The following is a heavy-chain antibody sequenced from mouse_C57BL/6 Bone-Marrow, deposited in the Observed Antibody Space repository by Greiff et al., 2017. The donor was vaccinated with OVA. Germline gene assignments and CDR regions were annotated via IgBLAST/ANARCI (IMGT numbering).Heavy chain of an antibody. CDR2: IYPGDGDT. CDR3: ARGGYGYGPSY. J-gene: IGHJ2*01. V-gene: IGHV1-80*01. D-gene: IGHD1-1*02. Sequence: VLLVESGAELVKPGASVKISCKASGYAFSSSWMNWVKQRPGKGLEWIGQIYPGDGDTNYNGKFKGKATLTADKSSSTAYMQLSSLTSEDSAVYFCARGGYGYGPSYWGQGTTLTVSS. CDR1: GYAFSSSW.